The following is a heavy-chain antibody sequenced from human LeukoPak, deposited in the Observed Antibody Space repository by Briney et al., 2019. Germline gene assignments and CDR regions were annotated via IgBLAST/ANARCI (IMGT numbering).Heavy chain of an antibody. CDR1: GYTFTSYY. Sequence: ASVKVSCKASGYTFTSYYMHWVRQAPGQGLEWMGWINPNSGGTNYAQKFQGRVTMTRDTSISTAYMELSRLRSDDTAVYYCAVTTVTTVGYFQHWGQGTLVTVSS. D-gene: IGHD4-11*01. V-gene: IGHV1-2*02. CDR2: INPNSGGT. J-gene: IGHJ1*01. CDR3: AVTTVTTVGYFQH.